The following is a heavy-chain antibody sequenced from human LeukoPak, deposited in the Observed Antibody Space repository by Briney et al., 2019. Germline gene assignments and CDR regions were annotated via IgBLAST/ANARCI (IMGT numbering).Heavy chain of an antibody. V-gene: IGHV1-2*02. J-gene: IGHJ4*02. D-gene: IGHD3-22*01. CDR2: INPNSGGT. CDR1: GYTFTGYY. Sequence: ASVKVSCKASGYTFTGYYMHWVRQAPGQGLEWMEWINPNSGGTNYAQKFQGRVTMTRDTSISTAYMELSRLRSDDTAVYYCASVGYYDSSGYFNPLEYFDYWGQGTLVTVSS. CDR3: ASVGYYDSSGYFNPLEYFDY.